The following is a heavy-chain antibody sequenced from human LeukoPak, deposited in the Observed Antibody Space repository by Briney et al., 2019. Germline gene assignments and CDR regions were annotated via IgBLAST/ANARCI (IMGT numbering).Heavy chain of an antibody. CDR1: EFTFSSYG. D-gene: IGHD2/OR15-2a*01. CDR3: AKDTTYYMDV. Sequence: TGGSLRLSCAASEFTFSSYGMHWVRQAPGKGLEWVAVISYDGSNKYYADSVKGRFTISRDNSKNTLYLQMNSLRAEDTAVYYCAKDTTYYMDVWGKGTTVTVSS. V-gene: IGHV3-30*18. CDR2: ISYDGSNK. J-gene: IGHJ6*03.